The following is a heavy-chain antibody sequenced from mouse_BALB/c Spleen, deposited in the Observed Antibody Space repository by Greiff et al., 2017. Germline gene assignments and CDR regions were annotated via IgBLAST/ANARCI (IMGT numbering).Heavy chain of an antibody. D-gene: IGHD2-3*01. CDR2: IYPGNSDT. Sequence: EGQLQQPGAELVKPGASVKLSCKASGYTFTSYWMHWVKQRPGQGLEWIGAIYPGNSDTSYNQKFKGKAKLTAVTSTSTAYMELSSLTNEDSAVYYCTRGDGYYVRTWFAYWGQGTLVTVSA. CDR3: TRGDGYYVRTWFAY. CDR1: GYTFTSYW. V-gene: IGHV1-5*01. J-gene: IGHJ3*01.